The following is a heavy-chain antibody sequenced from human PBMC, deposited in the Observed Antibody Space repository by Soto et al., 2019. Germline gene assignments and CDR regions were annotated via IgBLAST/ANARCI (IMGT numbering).Heavy chain of an antibody. Sequence: SGPTLVNPTKILTLTCSLSWFSLSTSGVGVGWLRQPPGKALEWLALMYWDDGKRYSPSRKSRLTITKDTSKNQVVLTMTNMDPVDTFTYNCAQRRVHGTGFDPWGEGILGTVSS. V-gene: IGHV2-5*02. D-gene: IGHD1-26*01. CDR3: AQRRVHGTGFDP. CDR1: WFSLSTSGVG. CDR2: MYWDDGK. J-gene: IGHJ5*02.